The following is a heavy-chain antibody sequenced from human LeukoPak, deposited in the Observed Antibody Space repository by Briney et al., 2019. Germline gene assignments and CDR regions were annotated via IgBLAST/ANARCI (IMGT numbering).Heavy chain of an antibody. Sequence: GGSLRLSCAASGFTFSNYWMSWVRQAPGKGLEWVANINQDGSAKYYVDSMEGRFTISRDNAKNSLYLQMNSLRAEDTAVYYCGRAVSTGTVDYWGQGTLVTVAS. D-gene: IGHD1-1*01. CDR3: GRAVSTGTVDY. J-gene: IGHJ4*02. CDR1: GFTFSNYW. CDR2: INQDGSAK. V-gene: IGHV3-7*01.